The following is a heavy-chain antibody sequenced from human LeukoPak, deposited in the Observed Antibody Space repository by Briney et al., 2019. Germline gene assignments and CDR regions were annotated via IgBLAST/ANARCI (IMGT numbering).Heavy chain of an antibody. D-gene: IGHD2-15*01. CDR1: GGSISSYY. V-gene: IGHV4-59*12. CDR3: ARGPYCSGGSCYSRGFNRWFDP. CDR2: IYYSGST. J-gene: IGHJ5*02. Sequence: SETLSLTCTVSGGSISSYYWSWIRQPPGKGLEWIGYIYYSGSTNYNPSLKSRVTISVDTSKNQFSLKLSSVTAADTAVYYCARGPYCSGGSCYSRGFNRWFDPWGQGTLVTVSS.